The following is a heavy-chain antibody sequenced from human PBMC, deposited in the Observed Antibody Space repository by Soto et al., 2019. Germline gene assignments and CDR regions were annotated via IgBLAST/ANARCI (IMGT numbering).Heavy chain of an antibody. J-gene: IGHJ3*02. V-gene: IGHV1-46*01. Sequence: ASVEVSCKASGYTFTSYYMHWVRQAPGQGLEWMGIINPSGGSTSYAQKFQGRVTMTRDTSTSTVYMELSSLRSEDTAVYYCARVALPYYYGSGTPGAFDIWGQGTMVTVSS. CDR3: ARVALPYYYGSGTPGAFDI. CDR2: INPSGGST. D-gene: IGHD3-10*01. CDR1: GYTFTSYY.